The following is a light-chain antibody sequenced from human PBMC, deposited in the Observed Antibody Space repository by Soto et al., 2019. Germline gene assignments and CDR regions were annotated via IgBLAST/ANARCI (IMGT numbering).Light chain of an antibody. V-gene: IGKV3D-20*02. J-gene: IGKJ3*01. Sequence: EIVLTQSPGTLSLSPGERATLSCRASQSVNSTYLAWYRQKPGQAPRLLIYDASSRATGIPDRFSGSGSGTDFTLTISRLEPEDFAIYYCQQRSNWPPFTFGPGTKVDIK. CDR1: QSVNSTY. CDR3: QQRSNWPPFT. CDR2: DAS.